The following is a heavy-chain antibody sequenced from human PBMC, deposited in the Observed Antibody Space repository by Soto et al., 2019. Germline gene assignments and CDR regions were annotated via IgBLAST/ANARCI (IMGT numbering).Heavy chain of an antibody. D-gene: IGHD3-10*01. V-gene: IGHV1-24*01. CDR3: ATDRTYKMAFDI. CDR2: FDPEDGET. Sequence: ASVKVSCKVSGYTLTELSMHWVRQAPGKGLEWMGGFDPEDGETICAQKFQGRVTMTEDTSTDTAYMELSSLRSEDTAVYYCATDRTYKMAFDIWGQGTMVTVSS. CDR1: GYTLTELS. J-gene: IGHJ3*02.